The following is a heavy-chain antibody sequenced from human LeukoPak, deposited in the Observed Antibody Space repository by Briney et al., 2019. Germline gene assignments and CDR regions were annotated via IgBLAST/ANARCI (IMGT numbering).Heavy chain of an antibody. CDR2: ISDTGGSA. V-gene: IGHV3-23*01. D-gene: IGHD6-19*01. J-gene: IGHJ4*02. Sequence: GGSLRLSCAASGFTFSSYVMNWVRQAPGKGLEWVSAISDTGGSAYYADSVRGRFTISRDNSKNTLYLQMNSLRAEDTAVYYCAKGSSGWDFDYWGQGTLVTVSS. CDR3: AKGSSGWDFDY. CDR1: GFTFSSYV.